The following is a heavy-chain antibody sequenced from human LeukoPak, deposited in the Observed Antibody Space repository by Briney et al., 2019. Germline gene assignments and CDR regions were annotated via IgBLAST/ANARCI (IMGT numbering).Heavy chain of an antibody. Sequence: PSETLSLTCTVSGGSIRSNIYYWGWIRQPPGKGLEWIGSLYYTGSTNYNPSLKSRVTISVDTSKNQFSLELSSVTAADTAVYYCARAGGVSGSYYNVGARSYYFDYWGQGTLVTVSS. CDR1: GGSIRSNIYY. V-gene: IGHV4-39*07. CDR3: ARAGGVSGSYYNVGARSYYFDY. CDR2: LYYTGST. D-gene: IGHD3-10*01. J-gene: IGHJ4*02.